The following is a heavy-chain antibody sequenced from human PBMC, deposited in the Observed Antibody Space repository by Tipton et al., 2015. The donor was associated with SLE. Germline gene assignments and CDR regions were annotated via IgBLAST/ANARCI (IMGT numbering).Heavy chain of an antibody. D-gene: IGHD3-10*01. CDR1: GGSISSGSYY. CDR3: ARARVPLFDY. J-gene: IGHJ4*02. Sequence: LRLSCTVSGGSISSGSYYWSWIRQPAGKGLEWIGYIYYSGSTNYNPSLKSRVTISVDTSKNQFSLKLSSVTAADTAVYYCARARVPLFDYWGQGTLVTVSS. V-gene: IGHV4-61*10. CDR2: IYYSGST.